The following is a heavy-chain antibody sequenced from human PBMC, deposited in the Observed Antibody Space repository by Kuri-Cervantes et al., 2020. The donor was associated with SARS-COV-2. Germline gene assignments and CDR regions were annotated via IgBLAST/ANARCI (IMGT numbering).Heavy chain of an antibody. CDR1: GFTFSSYG. Sequence: GESLKISCAASGFTFSSYGMHWVRQAPGKGLEWVAVIWYDGSNKYYADSVEGRFTISRDSSKNTVYLQINSLRPEGTAVYYCAGFPEWELLPFDIWGQGTGVTVSS. CDR3: AGFPEWELLPFDI. V-gene: IGHV3-30*02. J-gene: IGHJ3*02. D-gene: IGHD1-26*01. CDR2: IWYDGSNK.